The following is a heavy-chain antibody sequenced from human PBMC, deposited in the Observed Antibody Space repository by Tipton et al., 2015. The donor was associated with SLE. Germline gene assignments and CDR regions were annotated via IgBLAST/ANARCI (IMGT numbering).Heavy chain of an antibody. CDR3: ARDATSGWHDC. CDR2: ISYSGTT. J-gene: IGHJ4*02. V-gene: IGHV4-61*01. CDR1: GGSISSGSYY. Sequence: TLSLTCTVSGGSISSGSYYWSWIRQPPGRGLEWIGYISYSGTTNYNPSLKSRITISADTSKSQFSLKLSSTTAADTSFYYCARDATSGWHDCGGQGTLVAVSS. D-gene: IGHD6-25*01.